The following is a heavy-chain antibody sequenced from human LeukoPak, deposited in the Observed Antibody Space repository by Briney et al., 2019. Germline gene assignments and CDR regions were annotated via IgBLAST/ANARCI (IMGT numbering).Heavy chain of an antibody. D-gene: IGHD4/OR15-4a*01. CDR3: AKKAQYDGHYPLDY. CDR2: TSDRGDYT. V-gene: IGHV3-23*01. J-gene: IGHJ4*02. CDR1: GFTFSSYS. Sequence: GGSLRLSCAASGFTFSSYSMSWVRQASGKGLEWVSGTSDRGDYTYYADSVKGRFTISRDTSKNTLYLQMNSLRAEDTALYFCAKKAQYDGHYPLDYWGQGTLVTVSA.